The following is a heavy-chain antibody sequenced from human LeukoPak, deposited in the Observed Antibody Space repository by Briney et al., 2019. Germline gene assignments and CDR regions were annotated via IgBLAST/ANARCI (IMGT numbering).Heavy chain of an antibody. V-gene: IGHV3-30*02. Sequence: GGSLRLSCAASGFTFSNYGMHWVRQAPGKGLEWVAFIRSNGSNKYYADSVKGRFTISRDNSKNRLYLQMNSLRAEDTAVYYCAKDSGLAYCGGDCYSRDYWGQGTLVTASS. CDR2: IRSNGSNK. J-gene: IGHJ4*02. CDR1: GFTFSNYG. CDR3: AKDSGLAYCGGDCYSRDY. D-gene: IGHD2-21*02.